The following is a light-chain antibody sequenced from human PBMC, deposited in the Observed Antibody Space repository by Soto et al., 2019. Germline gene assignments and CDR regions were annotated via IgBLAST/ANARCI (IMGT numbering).Light chain of an antibody. CDR1: QSAGNF. J-gene: IGKJ5*01. CDR2: YIS. Sequence: EKVLNHSQPIFSVSFGERVTXTCRASQSAGNFLAWYQQKPGQAPRLLIYYISTLATGIPARFSASGSGTEFTLTINSLQSEDSAVHYCQQHNRCPITFGQGTGVEIK. CDR3: QQHNRCPIT. V-gene: IGKV3D-15*01.